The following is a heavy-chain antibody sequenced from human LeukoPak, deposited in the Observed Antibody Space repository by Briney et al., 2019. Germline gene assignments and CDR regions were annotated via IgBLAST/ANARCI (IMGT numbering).Heavy chain of an antibody. D-gene: IGHD6-13*01. CDR1: GYTFTSYD. CDR3: ARGNRLYTSSWYSLAFDI. Sequence: ASVKVSCKASGYTFTSYDINWVRQATGQGLEWMGWMNPISGYTGNAQKFQGRVTMTRNTSISTAYMEPSSLRSEDTAVYYCARGNRLYTSSWYSLAFDIWRQGTMVTVSS. J-gene: IGHJ3*02. V-gene: IGHV1-8*01. CDR2: MNPISGYT.